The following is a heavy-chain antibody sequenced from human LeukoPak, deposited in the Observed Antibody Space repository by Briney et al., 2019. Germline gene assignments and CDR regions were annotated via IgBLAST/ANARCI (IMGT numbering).Heavy chain of an antibody. Sequence: GGSLRLSCAASGFTFSSYWMNWARQAPGKGLEWVASINHNGNVNYYVDSVKGRFTISRDNAKNSLYLQMNSLRAEDTAVYYCARDLGIAAAGAPRLYYFDYWGQGTLVTVSS. CDR3: ARDLGIAAAGAPRLYYFDY. V-gene: IGHV3-7*01. CDR2: INHNGNVN. D-gene: IGHD6-13*01. J-gene: IGHJ4*02. CDR1: GFTFSSYW.